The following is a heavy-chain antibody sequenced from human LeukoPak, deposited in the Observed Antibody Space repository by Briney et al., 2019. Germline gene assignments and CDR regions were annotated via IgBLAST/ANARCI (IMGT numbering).Heavy chain of an antibody. V-gene: IGHV4-4*07. Sequence: SETLSLTCSVSGGSISGYYWSWIRLPAGKGLEWIGRIYSSGSTYTSGTTNYNPSLKSRVTISVDKSKNQFSLKLSSVTAADTAVYYCARGIEYSSSYDYWGQGTLVTVSS. D-gene: IGHD6-6*01. CDR1: GGSISGYY. CDR2: IYSSGSTYTSGTT. J-gene: IGHJ4*02. CDR3: ARGIEYSSSYDY.